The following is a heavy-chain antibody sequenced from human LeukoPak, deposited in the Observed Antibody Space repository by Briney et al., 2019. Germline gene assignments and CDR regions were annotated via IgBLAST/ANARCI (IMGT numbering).Heavy chain of an antibody. D-gene: IGHD3-3*01. CDR1: GFTFSSYW. Sequence: GGSLRLSCAASGFTFSSYWMSWVRQAPGKGLEWVANIKQDGSQKCYVDSVKGRFSISRDNAKNSLYLQMNSLRAEETAVYYCARGVPYASWSGPHYSDYWGQGTLVTVSS. J-gene: IGHJ4*02. CDR2: IKQDGSQK. V-gene: IGHV3-7*01. CDR3: ARGVPYASWSGPHYSDY.